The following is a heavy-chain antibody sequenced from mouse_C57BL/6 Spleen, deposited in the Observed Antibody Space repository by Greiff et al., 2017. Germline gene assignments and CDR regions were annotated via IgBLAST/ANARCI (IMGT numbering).Heavy chain of an antibody. V-gene: IGHV1-55*01. CDR1: GYTFTSYW. Sequence: QVQLQQPGAELVKPGASVKMSCKASGYTFTSYWITWVKQRPGQGLEWIGDIYPGSGSTNYNEKFKSKATLTVDTSSSTAYMQLSSLTSEDSAVYYCARNYAGLYYFDYWGQGTTLTVSS. CDR3: ARNYAGLYYFDY. D-gene: IGHD2-4*01. CDR2: IYPGSGST. J-gene: IGHJ2*01.